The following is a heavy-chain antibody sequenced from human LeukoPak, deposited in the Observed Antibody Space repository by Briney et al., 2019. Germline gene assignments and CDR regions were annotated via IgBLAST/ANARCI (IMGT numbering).Heavy chain of an antibody. CDR1: GYSFSTYD. CDR2: MRPKKSDT. Sequence: ASVKVSCKASGYSFSTYDINWVRQAPGQGLEWLGWMRPKKSDTGYARKFRDRVTLTWNISTDTAYMELNSLTPEDTAVYFCAGGPPEDTSSGYWGQGTLVTVSS. CDR3: AGGPPEDTSSGY. D-gene: IGHD3-22*01. V-gene: IGHV1-8*01. J-gene: IGHJ4*02.